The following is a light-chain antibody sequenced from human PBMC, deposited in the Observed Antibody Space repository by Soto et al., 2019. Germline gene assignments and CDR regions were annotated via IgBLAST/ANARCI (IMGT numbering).Light chain of an antibody. CDR2: GAS. V-gene: IGKV3-20*01. CDR1: ESVSSSY. Sequence: IGLKMSVGTLSLSQGERATLSCRASESVSSSYLAWYQQKPGQAPRLLIYGASSRATGIPDRFSGSGSGTDFTLTISRLEPEDFALYYCQQDGSSAPITFGQGTRLEIK. CDR3: QQDGSSAPIT. J-gene: IGKJ5*01.